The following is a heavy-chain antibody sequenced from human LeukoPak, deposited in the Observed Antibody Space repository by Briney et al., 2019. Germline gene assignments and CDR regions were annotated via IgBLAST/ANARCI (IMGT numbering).Heavy chain of an antibody. CDR1: GGSISSFS. V-gene: IGHV4-59*01. CDR2: IYYSGST. D-gene: IGHD1-1*01. Sequence: SETLSLTCTVSGGSISSFSWSWIRQPPGKGLEWIGCIYYSGSTSYTPSLKSRVTISVDTSKSQISLNLSSMTAADTAVYYCARDSGGNYLDYWGQGTLVTVSS. CDR3: ARDSGGNYLDY. J-gene: IGHJ4*02.